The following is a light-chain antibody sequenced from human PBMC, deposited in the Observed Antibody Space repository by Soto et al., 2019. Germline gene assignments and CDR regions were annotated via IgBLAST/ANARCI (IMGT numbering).Light chain of an antibody. J-gene: IGKJ5*01. CDR2: ATS. V-gene: IGKV3D-20*01. CDR3: QQYGTSPRSIT. CDR1: QALRSSY. Sequence: EIVLTQSPATLSLSPGERATLSCGASQALRSSYLAWHQQKPGLAPRLLIYATSSRATGIPDRFSGGGSGTDFTLTINKLEPEDFAVYYCQQYGTSPRSITFGQGTRLEIK.